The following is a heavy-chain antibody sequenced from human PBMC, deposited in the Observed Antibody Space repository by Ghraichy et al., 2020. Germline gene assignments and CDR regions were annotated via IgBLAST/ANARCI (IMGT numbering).Heavy chain of an antibody. V-gene: IGHV4-59*01. CDR1: GGSISSYY. J-gene: IGHJ6*02. Sequence: ESLNISCTVSGGSISSYYWSWIRQPPGKGLEWIGYIYYSGSTNYNPSLKSRVTISVDTSKNQFSLKLSSVTAADTAVYYCARDRPDGYYYYGMDVWGQGTTVTVSS. CDR3: ARDRPDGYYYYGMDV. CDR2: IYYSGST.